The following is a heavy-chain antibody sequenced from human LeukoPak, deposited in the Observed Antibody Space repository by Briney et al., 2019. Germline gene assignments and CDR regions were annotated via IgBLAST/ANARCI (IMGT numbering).Heavy chain of an antibody. CDR1: GGSFSGYY. CDR3: ARRPCSGGGCYSLRLGPKRYYFDY. Sequence: SETLSLTCAVYGGSFSGYYWSWIRQPPGKGLEWIGEINHSGSTNYNPSLKSRVTISVDTSKNQFSLKLSSVTAADTAVYYCARRPCSGGGCYSLRLGPKRYYFDYWGQGTLVTVSS. V-gene: IGHV4-34*01. D-gene: IGHD2-15*01. CDR2: INHSGST. J-gene: IGHJ4*02.